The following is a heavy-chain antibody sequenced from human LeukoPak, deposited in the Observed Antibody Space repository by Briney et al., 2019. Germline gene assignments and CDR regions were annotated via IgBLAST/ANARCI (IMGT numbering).Heavy chain of an antibody. CDR2: IYYTGAA. V-gene: IGHV4-59*08. Sequence: SETLSLTCTVSGGSISTYYWSWVRQPPGKGLESIGFIYYTGAANYSPSLKSRVTISLDTSKNQFSLTLTSVTAADTAVYYCARRNYGDYFGWYYYYMDVWGKGATVTVSS. CDR1: GGSISTYY. CDR3: ARRNYGDYFGWYYYYMDV. J-gene: IGHJ6*03. D-gene: IGHD4-17*01.